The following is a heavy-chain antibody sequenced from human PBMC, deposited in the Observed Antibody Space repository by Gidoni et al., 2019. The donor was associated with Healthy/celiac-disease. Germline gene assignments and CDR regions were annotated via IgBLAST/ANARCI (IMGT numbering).Heavy chain of an antibody. CDR2: IIPIFGTA. CDR1: GGTFRSYA. J-gene: IGHJ4*02. Sequence: QVQLVQSGAEVKKPGSSVKVSCKASGGTFRSYAISWVRQAPGQGLEWMGGIIPIFGTANYAQKFQGRVTITADKSTSTAYMELSSLRSEDTAVYYCAHYDFWSGYPTPLDYWGQGTLVTVSS. CDR3: AHYDFWSGYPTPLDY. V-gene: IGHV1-69*06. D-gene: IGHD3-3*01.